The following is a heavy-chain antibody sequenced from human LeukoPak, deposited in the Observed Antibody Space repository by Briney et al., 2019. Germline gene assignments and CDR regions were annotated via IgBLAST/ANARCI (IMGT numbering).Heavy chain of an antibody. Sequence: SETLSLTCTVSGGSISSGGYYWSWIRQPPGKGLEWIGYIYHSGSTYYNPSLKSRVTISVDRSKNQFSLKLSSVTAADTAVYYCARMTTYYYDSSGYGPRGYFDYWGQGTLVTVSS. CDR1: GGSISSGGYY. CDR2: IYHSGST. D-gene: IGHD3-22*01. CDR3: ARMTTYYYDSSGYGPRGYFDY. V-gene: IGHV4-30-2*01. J-gene: IGHJ4*02.